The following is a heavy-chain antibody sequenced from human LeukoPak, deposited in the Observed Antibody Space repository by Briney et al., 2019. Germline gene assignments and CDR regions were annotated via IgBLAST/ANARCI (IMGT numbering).Heavy chain of an antibody. J-gene: IGHJ4*02. V-gene: IGHV3-9*01. CDR2: ISWNSGSI. CDR3: ASWPEDSLLETEREH. Sequence: QTGRSLRLSCAASGFTFDDYAMHWVRQAPGKGLEWVSGISWNSGSIGYADSVKGRFTISRDNAKNSLYLQMNSLRAEDTALYYCASWPEDSLLETEREHWGQGTLVTVSS. CDR1: GFTFDDYA. D-gene: IGHD6-6*01.